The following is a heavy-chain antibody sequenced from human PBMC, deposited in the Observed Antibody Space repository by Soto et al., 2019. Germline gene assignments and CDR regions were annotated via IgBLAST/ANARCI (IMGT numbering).Heavy chain of an antibody. D-gene: IGHD2-21*01. J-gene: IGHJ5*01. CDR3: ARRGGYCQSRDS. CDR2: IYYTGTT. Sequence: QVQLQESGPGLVKPSETLSLTCTVSGGSIRDYYWSWIRQSPGKGLEWIGYIYYTGTTRYNPSIKNRVTISVDSSKKQCSQHLRSVSAADTAVYYCARRGGYCQSRDSWGQGTLVTVSS. CDR1: GGSIRDYY. V-gene: IGHV4-59*08.